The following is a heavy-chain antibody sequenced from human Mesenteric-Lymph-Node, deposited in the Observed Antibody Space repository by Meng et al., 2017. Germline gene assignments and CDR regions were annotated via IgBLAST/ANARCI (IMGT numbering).Heavy chain of an antibody. V-gene: IGHV3-30*04. CDR2: ISYDGSNK. CDR1: GFTFSSYA. CDR3: ARDGYGSGSHDY. D-gene: IGHD3-10*01. Sequence: GESLKISCAASGFTFSSYAMHWVRQAPGKGLEWVAVISYDGSNKYYADSVKGRFTISRDNAKNSLYLQMNSLRADDTAVYYCARDGYGSGSHDYWGQGTLVTVSS. J-gene: IGHJ4*02.